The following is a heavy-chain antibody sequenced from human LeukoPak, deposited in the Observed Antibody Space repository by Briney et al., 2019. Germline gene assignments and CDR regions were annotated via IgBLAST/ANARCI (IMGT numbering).Heavy chain of an antibody. CDR1: GFIVTNTW. D-gene: IGHD2-2*02. J-gene: IGHJ4*02. CDR3: LTVYTA. V-gene: IGHV3-15*01. Sequence: PGGSLRLSCAASGFIVTNTWVSWIRQVPGKGLEWVGRIRSEAAGGTTDYAAPVKGRFIISRDDSKNTVYLQVNTLKIEDTAVYYCLTVYTAGGQGTLVTVS. CDR2: IRSEAAGGTT.